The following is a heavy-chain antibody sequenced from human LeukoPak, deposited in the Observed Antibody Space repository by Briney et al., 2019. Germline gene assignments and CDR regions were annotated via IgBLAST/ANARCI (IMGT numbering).Heavy chain of an antibody. CDR1: GFSFSGHW. D-gene: IGHD1-26*01. CDR2: IKADGSEK. Sequence: GRSLRLSCAASGFSFSGHWMNWVRQPPGKGLEWVANIKADGSEKYYVDSVKGRFTISRDDAKRTVDLQMDNLRAEDTAIYYCAYRNNFEYWGQGALVTVSS. CDR3: AYRNNFEY. V-gene: IGHV3-7*05. J-gene: IGHJ4*02.